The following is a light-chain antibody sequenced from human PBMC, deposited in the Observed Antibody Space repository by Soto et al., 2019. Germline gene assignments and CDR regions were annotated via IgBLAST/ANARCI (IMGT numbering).Light chain of an antibody. Sequence: QSALAQPASVSGSPGQSITISCTGTSSDVGGYNYVSWYQQHPGKAPKPIFYDVSNRPSGVSNRFSGSKSGNTASLTISGLQAEDEADYYCSSYTSSRTYIFGTGTKVTVL. J-gene: IGLJ1*01. CDR3: SSYTSSRTYI. CDR1: SSDVGGYNY. CDR2: DVS. V-gene: IGLV2-14*03.